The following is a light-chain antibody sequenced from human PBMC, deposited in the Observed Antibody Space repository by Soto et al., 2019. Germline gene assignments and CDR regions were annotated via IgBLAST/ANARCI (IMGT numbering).Light chain of an antibody. V-gene: IGKV1-27*01. CDR3: HQSYSSPWT. CDR1: QGINNY. J-gene: IGKJ1*01. Sequence: DTQMTQSPTSLSASVGDSVTITCRASQGINNYLAWYQQKPGKVPVLLIYSASTLKAGIPSRFSGSGAGTDFTLTISSLQADDVAVYYCHQSYSSPWTFGQGTKVEIK. CDR2: SAS.